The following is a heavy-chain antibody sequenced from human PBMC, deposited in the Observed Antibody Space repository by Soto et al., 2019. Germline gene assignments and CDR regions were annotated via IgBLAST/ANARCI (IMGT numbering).Heavy chain of an antibody. D-gene: IGHD3-9*01. CDR3: VTGGYYDILTGYYLNWFDP. Sequence: ASVKVSCKASGYTFTSYDINWVRQATGQGLDWMGWMNPNSGNTGYAQKLQGRVTMTRNTSISTAYMELSSLRYEDTAVYYFVTGGYYDILTGYYLNWFDPWGQGTLVTVSS. J-gene: IGHJ5*02. CDR1: GYTFTSYD. V-gene: IGHV1-8*01. CDR2: MNPNSGNT.